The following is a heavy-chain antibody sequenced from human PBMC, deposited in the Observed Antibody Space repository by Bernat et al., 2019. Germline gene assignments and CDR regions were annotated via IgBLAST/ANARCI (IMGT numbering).Heavy chain of an antibody. J-gene: IGHJ4*02. V-gene: IGHV3-33*01. CDR2: IWYDGSNK. CDR1: GFTFSNYG. Sequence: QVRLVESGGGVVQPGRSLRLSCAASGFTFSNYGMQWVRQAPGKGLEWVALIWYDGSNKYYADSVKGRFTISRDNSKNTLYLQMNSLRAEDTAVYYCAGEIAAAGFDYWGQGTLVTVSS. D-gene: IGHD6-13*01. CDR3: AGEIAAAGFDY.